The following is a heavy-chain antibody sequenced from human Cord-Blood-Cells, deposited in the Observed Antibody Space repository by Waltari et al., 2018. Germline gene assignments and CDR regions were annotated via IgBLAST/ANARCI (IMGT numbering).Heavy chain of an antibody. CDR2: INHSGST. Sequence: QVQLQPWGAGLLKPSETLSLTCADYGGSFSGYYCSWIRQPPGKGLEWIGEINHSGSTNYNPSLKSRVTISVDTSKNQFSLKLSSVTAADTAVYYCVRATSWGWGAFDIWGQGTMVTVSS. CDR1: GGSFSGYY. V-gene: IGHV4-34*01. CDR3: VRATSWGWGAFDI. D-gene: IGHD3-16*01. J-gene: IGHJ3*02.